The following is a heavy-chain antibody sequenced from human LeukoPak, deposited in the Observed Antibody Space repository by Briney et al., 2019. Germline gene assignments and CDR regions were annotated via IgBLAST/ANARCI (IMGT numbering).Heavy chain of an antibody. CDR1: GGSISSSSYY. V-gene: IGHV4-39*07. D-gene: IGHD2-15*01. CDR3: AREPGRVLPFDYYYYMDV. Sequence: SETLSLTCTVSGGSISSSSYYWGWIRQPPGKGLEWIGSIYYSGSTYYNPSLKSRVTISVDTSKNQFSLKLSSVTAADTAVYYCAREPGRVLPFDYYYYMDVWGKGTTVTVSS. CDR2: IYYSGST. J-gene: IGHJ6*03.